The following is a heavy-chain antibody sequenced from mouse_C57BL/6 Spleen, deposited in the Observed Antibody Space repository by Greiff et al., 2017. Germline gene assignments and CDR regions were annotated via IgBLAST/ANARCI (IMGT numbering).Heavy chain of an antibody. CDR2: INPGSGST. V-gene: IGHV1-55*01. CDR1: GYTFTSYW. J-gene: IGHJ2*01. D-gene: IGHD4-1*01. CDR3: TREGTGTDYFDY. Sequence: VQLQQPGAELVKPGASVKMSCKASGYTFTSYWITWVKQRPGQGLEWIGDINPGSGSTNYNEKFKSKATLTVDTSSSTAYMQLSSLTSEDSAVYCCTREGTGTDYFDYWGQGTTLTVSS.